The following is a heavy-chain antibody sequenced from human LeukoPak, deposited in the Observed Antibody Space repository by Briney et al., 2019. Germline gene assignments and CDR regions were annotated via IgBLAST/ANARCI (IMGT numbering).Heavy chain of an antibody. D-gene: IGHD1/OR15-1a*01. Sequence: GGSQRLSWVVSGFIASGNYLTGVGQAQGKGLDWISLIYSGGSTYYADSVMGRFTISRDNSKTTLFLQMNSLKAEDTAVYYCATGGRSGVALEQWGQGTLVTVSS. CDR1: GFIASGNY. V-gene: IGHV3-53*01. J-gene: IGHJ4*02. CDR2: IYSGGST. CDR3: ATGGRSGVALEQ.